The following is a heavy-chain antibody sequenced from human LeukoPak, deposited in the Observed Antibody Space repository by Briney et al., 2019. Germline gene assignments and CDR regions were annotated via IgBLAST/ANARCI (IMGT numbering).Heavy chain of an antibody. CDR1: GFTFTTFY. J-gene: IGHJ4*02. D-gene: IGHD3-22*01. CDR2: ISNSGGRT. V-gene: IGHV3-23*01. CDR3: AKGPPLGVESSGYYSPFDY. Sequence: GGSLRLSCAASGFTFTTFYMSWVRQAPGKGLEWVSGISNSGGRTFYADSVKGRFTISRDDSKNTLYLQMNSLRAEDTAVYYCAKGPPLGVESSGYYSPFDYWGQGTLVTVSS.